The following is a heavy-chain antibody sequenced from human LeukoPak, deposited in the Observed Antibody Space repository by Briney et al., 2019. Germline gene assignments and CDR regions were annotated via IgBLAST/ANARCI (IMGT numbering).Heavy chain of an antibody. CDR1: GGSICSYY. D-gene: IGHD6-13*01. CDR3: ARHSSSWYPDY. V-gene: IGHV4-59*08. CDR2: IHYTGST. J-gene: IGHJ4*02. Sequence: SETLSLTCTVSGGSICSYYWSWIRQPPGKGLEWIGYIHYTGSTNYNPSLKSRVTISVDTSKNQFSLQLSSVTATDTAVYFCARHSSSWYPDYWGQGTLDTVSS.